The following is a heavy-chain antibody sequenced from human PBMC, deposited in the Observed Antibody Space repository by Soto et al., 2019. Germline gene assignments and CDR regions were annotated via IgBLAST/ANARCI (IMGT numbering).Heavy chain of an antibody. J-gene: IGHJ6*02. D-gene: IGHD1-26*01. Sequence: QVQLVQSGAEVKKPGSSVKVSCKTSGGTFNTYGISWVRQAPGQGLEWMGRIIPIFDIVNYAQKFQGRVTLTADESTNTAYMEVSSLRSDDTGVYYCARDRETSDYGMDVWGQGTTVSVSS. V-gene: IGHV1-69*12. CDR3: ARDRETSDYGMDV. CDR1: GGTFNTYG. CDR2: IIPIFDIV.